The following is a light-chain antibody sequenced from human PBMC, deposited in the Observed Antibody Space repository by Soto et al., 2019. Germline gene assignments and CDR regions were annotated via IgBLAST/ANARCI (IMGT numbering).Light chain of an antibody. Sequence: LLTQSPATLSVSPGQRVTLSCRASQSISSYLAWYQQRPGQPSRLLIYGASSRAAGIPDRFSGSGSGTDFTLTISRLEPEDFAVYYCQQYASSPRTFGQGTQVDIK. J-gene: IGKJ1*01. V-gene: IGKV3-20*01. CDR1: QSISSY. CDR3: QQYASSPRT. CDR2: GAS.